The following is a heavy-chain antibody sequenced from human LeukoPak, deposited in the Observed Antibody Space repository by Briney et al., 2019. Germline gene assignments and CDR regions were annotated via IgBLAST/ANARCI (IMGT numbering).Heavy chain of an antibody. CDR1: GFTFSSYE. V-gene: IGHV3-48*03. CDR3: ARFDILLTSAAKGGVYNWFDP. D-gene: IGHD2-2*01. J-gene: IGHJ5*02. CDR2: ISTTGSTI. Sequence: GGSLRLSCAASGFTFSSYEMNWVRQAPGKGLEWISYISTTGSTILYADSVKDRFTISRDNAKNSLYLEMHSLRAEDTAIYYCARFDILLTSAAKGGVYNWFDPWGQGTLVTVSS.